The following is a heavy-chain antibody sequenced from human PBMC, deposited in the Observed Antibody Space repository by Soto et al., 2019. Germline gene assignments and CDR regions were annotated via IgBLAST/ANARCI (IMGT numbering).Heavy chain of an antibody. V-gene: IGHV1-18*04. D-gene: IGHD3-22*01. CDR2: ISAYNGNT. CDR3: ARVTNYYDSSGKPSIDY. Sequence: ASVKVSCKASGYTFTSYGISWVRQAPGQGLEWMGWISAYNGNTNYAQKFQGRVTITADKSTSTAYMELSSLRSEDTAVYYCARVTNYYDSSGKPSIDYWGQGTLVTVSS. J-gene: IGHJ4*02. CDR1: GYTFTSYG.